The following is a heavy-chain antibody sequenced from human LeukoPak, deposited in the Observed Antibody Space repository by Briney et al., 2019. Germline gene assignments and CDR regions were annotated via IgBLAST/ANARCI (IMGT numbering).Heavy chain of an antibody. CDR3: ARTRITIFGVVHRAFDY. CDR1: GGSFSGYY. J-gene: IGHJ4*02. V-gene: IGHV4-34*01. D-gene: IGHD3-3*01. Sequence: SETLSLTCAVYGGSFSGYYWSWIRQPPGKGLEWIGSIYYSGSTYYNPSLKSRVTISVDTSKNQFSLKLSSVTAADTAVYYCARTRITIFGVVHRAFDYWGQGTLVTVSS. CDR2: IYYSGST.